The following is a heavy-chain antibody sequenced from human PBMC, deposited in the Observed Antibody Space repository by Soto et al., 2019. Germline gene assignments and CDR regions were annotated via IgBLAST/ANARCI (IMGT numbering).Heavy chain of an antibody. CDR2: ISGSGGST. CDR3: AKRGITIFGVATSGYDY. J-gene: IGHJ4*02. D-gene: IGHD3-3*01. CDR1: GFTFSSYA. Sequence: PGGSLRLSCAASGFTFSSYAMSWVRQAPGKGLEWVSAISGSGGSTYYADSVKGRFTISRDNSKNTLYLQMNSLRAEDTAVYYCAKRGITIFGVATSGYDYWGQGTLVTVSS. V-gene: IGHV3-23*01.